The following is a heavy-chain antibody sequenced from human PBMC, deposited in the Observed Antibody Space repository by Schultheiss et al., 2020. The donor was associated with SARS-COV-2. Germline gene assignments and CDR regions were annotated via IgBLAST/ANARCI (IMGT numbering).Heavy chain of an antibody. J-gene: IGHJ3*02. D-gene: IGHD3-22*01. Sequence: GGSLRLSCAASGFTVSSNYMSWVRQAPGKGLEWVSVIYSGGSTYYADSVKGRFTISRDNSKNTLYLQMNSLRAEDTAVYYCARDRGYYDSSGYYDAFDIWGQGTMVTVSS. CDR3: ARDRGYYDSSGYYDAFDI. CDR2: IYSGGST. V-gene: IGHV3-66*01. CDR1: GFTVSSNY.